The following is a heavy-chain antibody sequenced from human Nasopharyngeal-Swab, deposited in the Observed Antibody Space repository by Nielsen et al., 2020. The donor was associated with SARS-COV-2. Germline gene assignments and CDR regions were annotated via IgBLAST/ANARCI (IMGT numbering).Heavy chain of an antibody. CDR2: IKSKTDGGTT. Sequence: GESLKISCAASGFTFSNAWMSWVRQAPGKGLEWVGRIKSKTDGGTTDYAAPVKGRFTISRDDSKKTLYLQMNRLKTEDTAVYYCSSRSKSDWYFDLWGRGTLVTVSS. CDR3: SSRSKSDWYFDL. CDR1: GFTFSNAW. J-gene: IGHJ2*01. V-gene: IGHV3-15*01.